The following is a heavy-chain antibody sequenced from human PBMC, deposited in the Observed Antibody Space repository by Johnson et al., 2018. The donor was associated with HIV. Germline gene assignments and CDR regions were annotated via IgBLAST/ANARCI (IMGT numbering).Heavy chain of an antibody. V-gene: IGHV3-20*04. J-gene: IGHJ3*01. Sequence: EVQLVESGGGLVQPGGSLRLSCAASGFTFSNAWMSWVRQAPGKGLEWVSGINWNGGSTGYADSVKGRFTISRDNAKNSLYLQMNSRRAEDTAVYYCAREADIVVVVAATRGAFALWGQGTMVTVSS. CDR3: AREADIVVVVAATRGAFAL. CDR2: INWNGGST. D-gene: IGHD2-15*01. CDR1: GFTFSNAW.